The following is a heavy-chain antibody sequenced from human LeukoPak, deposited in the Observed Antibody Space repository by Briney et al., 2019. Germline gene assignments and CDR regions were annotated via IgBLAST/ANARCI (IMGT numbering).Heavy chain of an antibody. V-gene: IGHV3-48*04. Sequence: GGSLRLSCAASGFTFSSYSMNWVRQAPGKGLEWVSYISSSSSTIYYADSVKGRFTISRDNAKNSLYLQMNSLRAEDTAVYYCARGGYSYGQTFDYWGQGTLVTVSS. CDR1: GFTFSSYS. J-gene: IGHJ4*02. CDR3: ARGGYSYGQTFDY. CDR2: ISSSSSTI. D-gene: IGHD5-18*01.